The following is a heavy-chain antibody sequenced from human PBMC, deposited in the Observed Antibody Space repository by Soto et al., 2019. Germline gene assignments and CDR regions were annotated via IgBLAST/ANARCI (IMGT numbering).Heavy chain of an antibody. D-gene: IGHD4-17*01. J-gene: IGHJ6*02. CDR3: AKTIKTVTTKPYSFYYGMDV. CDR2: ISFDGSDK. CDR1: GFTFSSYG. Sequence: QVQLVESAGGVVQPGRSLRLSCAASGFTFSSYGIHWVRQAPGKGLEWVAVISFDGSDKYYADSVKGRFTISRDKSKKTAYLQMNSLSAEDTDLYYCAKTIKTVTTKPYSFYYGMDVWGQGTAVTVSS. V-gene: IGHV3-30*18.